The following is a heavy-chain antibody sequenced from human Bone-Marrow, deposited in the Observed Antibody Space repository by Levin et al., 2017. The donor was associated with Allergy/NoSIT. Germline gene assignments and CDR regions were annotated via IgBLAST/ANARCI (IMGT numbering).Heavy chain of an antibody. Sequence: GGSLRLSCTASGFTFSTYWMSWVRQAPGKGLEWVASIKLDGSEKYFVESVKGRFTISRDNAKSSVYLQMNSLRDEDTALYYCERARAPRRDIVTRHFDLWGRGTLVTVSS. CDR1: GFTFSTYW. D-gene: IGHD5-12*01. V-gene: IGHV3-7*01. J-gene: IGHJ2*01. CDR2: IKLDGSEK. CDR3: ERARAPRRDIVTRHFDL.